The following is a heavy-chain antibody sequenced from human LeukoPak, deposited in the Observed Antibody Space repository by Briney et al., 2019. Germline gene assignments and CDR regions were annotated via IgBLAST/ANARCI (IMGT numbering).Heavy chain of an antibody. J-gene: IGHJ4*02. CDR3: ARQSGSYYFDY. CDR2: IYYSGST. CDR1: GGSISSSSYY. D-gene: IGHD1-26*01. Sequence: SETLSLTCTVSGGSISSSSYYWGWIRQPPGKGLEWIGSIYYSGSTHYNPSLKSRVTISVDTSKNQFSLKLSSVTAADTAVYYCARQSGSYYFDYWGQGTLVTVSS. V-gene: IGHV4-39*01.